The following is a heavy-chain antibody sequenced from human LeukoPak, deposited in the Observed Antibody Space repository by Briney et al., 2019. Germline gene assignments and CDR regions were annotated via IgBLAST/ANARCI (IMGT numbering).Heavy chain of an antibody. CDR1: GFTFSSYG. J-gene: IGHJ4*02. CDR3: ARVLGYSSSWPFDY. CDR2: ISYDGSNK. V-gene: IGHV3-30*03. Sequence: GGSLRLSCAASGFTFSSYGMHWVRQAPGKGLEWVAVISYDGSNKYYADSVKGQFTISRDNAKNSLYLQMNSLRAEDTAVYYCARVLGYSSSWPFDYWGQGTLVTVSS. D-gene: IGHD6-13*01.